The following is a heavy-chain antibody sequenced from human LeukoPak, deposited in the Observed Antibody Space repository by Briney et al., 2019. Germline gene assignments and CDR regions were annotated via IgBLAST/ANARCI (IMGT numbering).Heavy chain of an antibody. Sequence: ASVKVSCKASGYTFKNYDINWVRQATGQGLEWMGWMNPNSGNTGFAQKFQGRVSMTRDTSINTAYIELTSLRSGDTAVYYCARATPGGLHGYSFDYWGQGTVVTVYS. D-gene: IGHD5-24*01. CDR1: GYTFKNYD. J-gene: IGHJ4*02. CDR2: MNPNSGNT. CDR3: ARATPGGLHGYSFDY. V-gene: IGHV1-8*02.